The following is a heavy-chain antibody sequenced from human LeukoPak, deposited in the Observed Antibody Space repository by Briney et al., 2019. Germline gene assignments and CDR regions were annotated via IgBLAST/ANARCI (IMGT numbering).Heavy chain of an antibody. CDR1: GFTFSTYT. D-gene: IGHD4-11*01. CDR2: IGNNGGGI. J-gene: IGHJ4*02. V-gene: IGHV3-23*01. CDR3: AKSRDYSGSYFDY. Sequence: GGSLRLSCAASGFTFSTYTMYWVRHPPGKRLEWVSIIGNNGGGIHYADSVRGRFTISRDNSKNTLYLQMNSLRAEDTALYYCAKSRDYSGSYFDYWGQGTLVTVSP.